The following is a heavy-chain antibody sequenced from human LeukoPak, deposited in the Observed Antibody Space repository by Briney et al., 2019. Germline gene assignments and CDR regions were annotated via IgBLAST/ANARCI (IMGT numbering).Heavy chain of an antibody. J-gene: IGHJ4*02. V-gene: IGHV4-39*07. CDR1: GGSISSSSYY. CDR2: IYYSGST. D-gene: IGHD2-15*01. CDR3: ARGSGGLSYYFDY. Sequence: SETLSLTCTVSGGSISSSSYYWGWIRQPPGEGLEWIGSIYYSGSTYYNPSLKSRVTISVDTSKNQFSLKLSSVTAADTAVYYCARGSGGLSYYFDYWGQGTLVTVSS.